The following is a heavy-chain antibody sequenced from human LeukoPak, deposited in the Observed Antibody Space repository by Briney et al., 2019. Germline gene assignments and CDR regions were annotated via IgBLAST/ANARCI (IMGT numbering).Heavy chain of an antibody. V-gene: IGHV3-66*02. D-gene: IGHD2-2*01. J-gene: IGHJ4*02. Sequence: GGSLRLSCAASGFTVSSNYMSWVRQAPGKGLEWVSVIYSGGSTYYADSVKGRFTISRDNSKNTLYLQMNSLRAEDTAVYYCAREYCSSTSCSVDYWSQGTLVTVSS. CDR2: IYSGGST. CDR1: GFTVSSNY. CDR3: AREYCSSTSCSVDY.